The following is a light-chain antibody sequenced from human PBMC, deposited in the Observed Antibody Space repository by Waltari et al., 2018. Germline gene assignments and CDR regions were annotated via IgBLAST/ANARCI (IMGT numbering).Light chain of an antibody. J-gene: IGLJ3*02. V-gene: IGLV8-61*01. CDR2: KAY. CDR1: PGSPPTTPY. CDR3: LLYMGSGIWV. Sequence: QSVVTHEPSLSVSPGGPVTPTCAFGPGSPPTTPYASWYQQRPGQTPRTFVYKAYSRSSGVPDRFSGSILGNKAALSITGAQADDEAVYYCLLYMGSGIWVFGGGTKLTVL.